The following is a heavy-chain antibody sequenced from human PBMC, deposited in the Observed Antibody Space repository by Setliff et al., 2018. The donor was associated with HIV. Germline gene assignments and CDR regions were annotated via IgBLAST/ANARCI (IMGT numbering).Heavy chain of an antibody. Sequence: SETLSLTCAVSGGSISSSHYWSWVRQTPVKGLEWIGEIYHSGSVNHNPSLRSRVTMSVDRSKNQFSLRLSSVTAADTAVYYCARGDSTWPTQLLDVWGKGTTVTVS. CDR1: GGSISSSHY. J-gene: IGHJ6*03. CDR3: ARGDSTWPTQLLDV. V-gene: IGHV4-4*02. D-gene: IGHD2-2*01. CDR2: IYHSGSV.